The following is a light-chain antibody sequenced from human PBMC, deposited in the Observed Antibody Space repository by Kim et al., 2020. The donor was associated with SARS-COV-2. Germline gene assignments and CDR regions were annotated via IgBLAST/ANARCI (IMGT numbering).Light chain of an antibody. CDR1: QSVSSSY. CDR3: QHYGSSPRWT. CDR2: GAS. V-gene: IGKV3-20*01. Sequence: PGERATLSCRASQSVSSSYLAWYQHKPGQAPRLLIYGASTRATGIPDRFSGSGSGTDFALTISRLEPEDFAVYYCQHYGSSPRWTFGQGTKVDIK. J-gene: IGKJ1*01.